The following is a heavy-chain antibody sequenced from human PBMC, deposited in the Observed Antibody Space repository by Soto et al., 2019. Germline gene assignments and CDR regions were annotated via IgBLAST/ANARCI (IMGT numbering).Heavy chain of an antibody. CDR3: AREWEIAAARTLFRP. D-gene: IGHD6-13*01. CDR1: GGSFRGYY. V-gene: IGHV4-34*01. J-gene: IGHJ5*02. CDR2: INHSGST. Sequence: SETLSLTCAVYGGSFRGYYWSWIRQPPGKGLEWIGEINHSGSTSYNPSRKSRVTISVDTSKNQFSLKLSSVTAADTAVYYCAREWEIAAARTLFRPWGQRTLVTVSS.